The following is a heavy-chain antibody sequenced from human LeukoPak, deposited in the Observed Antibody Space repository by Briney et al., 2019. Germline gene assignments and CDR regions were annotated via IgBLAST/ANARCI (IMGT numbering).Heavy chain of an antibody. CDR3: ATYLVTPRAFDI. CDR1: GYTFTGYY. J-gene: IGHJ3*02. Sequence: ASVKVSCKASGYTFTGYYMHWVRQAPGQGLEWMGWINPNSGGTNYAQKFQGRDTMTRDTSISTAYMELSRLRSDDTAVYYCATYLVTPRAFDIWGQGTMVTVSS. V-gene: IGHV1-2*02. CDR2: INPNSGGT. D-gene: IGHD2-21*02.